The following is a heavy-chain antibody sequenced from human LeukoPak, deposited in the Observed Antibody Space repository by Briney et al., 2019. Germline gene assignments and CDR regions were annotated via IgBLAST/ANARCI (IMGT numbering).Heavy chain of an antibody. CDR3: AREVGATYFDY. J-gene: IGHJ4*02. D-gene: IGHD1-26*01. V-gene: IGHV4-31*03. CDR1: GGSISSGGYY. Sequence: SQTLSLTCTVSGGSISSGGYYWSWIRQHPGKGLEWIGYIYYSGSAYYNPSLKSRVTISVDTSKNQFPLKLSSVTAADTAVYYCAREVGATYFDYWGQGTLVTVSS. CDR2: IYYSGSA.